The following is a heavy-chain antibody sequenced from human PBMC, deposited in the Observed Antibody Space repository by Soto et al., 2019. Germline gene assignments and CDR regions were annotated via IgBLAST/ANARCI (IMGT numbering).Heavy chain of an antibody. J-gene: IGHJ3*01. CDR1: GFTFSSYD. Sequence: EVQLVESGGGLVQPGGSLRLSCAASGFTFSSYDMHWVRQATGKGLEWVSAIDIAGNTYYPVSVRGRFTISRENAKNSLYLQINTLRAGGPAVYYCARAGELGSGDSVEALDVWGQGTLVTVSS. CDR3: ARAGELGSGDSVEALDV. CDR2: IDIAGNT. V-gene: IGHV3-13*01. D-gene: IGHD3-10*01.